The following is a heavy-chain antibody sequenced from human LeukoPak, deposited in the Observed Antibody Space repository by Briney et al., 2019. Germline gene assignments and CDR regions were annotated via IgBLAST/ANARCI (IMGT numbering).Heavy chain of an antibody. Sequence: SETLSLTCTVSGASINTYYWGWIRQPPGKGLEWIGYIYYSGGTNYNPSLKSRVTISVDTSKNQFSLRLSAVTAADTAVYYCARTLAFGGVHAPWGQGTLVTVSS. CDR2: IYYSGGT. CDR1: GASINTYY. V-gene: IGHV4-59*01. CDR3: ARTLAFGGVHAP. J-gene: IGHJ5*02. D-gene: IGHD3-16*01.